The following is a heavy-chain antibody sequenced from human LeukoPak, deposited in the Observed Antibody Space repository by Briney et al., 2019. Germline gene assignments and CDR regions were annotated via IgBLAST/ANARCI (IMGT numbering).Heavy chain of an antibody. D-gene: IGHD6-6*01. V-gene: IGHV4-34*01. CDR1: GGSFSGYY. Sequence: NPSETLSLTCAVYGGSFSGYYWSWIRQPPGKGLEWIGEINHSGSTNYNPSLKSRVTISVDTSKNQFSLKLSSVTAADTAVYYCARGRPKIRSIAAGNCYMDVWGKGTTVTVSS. CDR3: ARGRPKIRSIAAGNCYMDV. CDR2: INHSGST. J-gene: IGHJ6*03.